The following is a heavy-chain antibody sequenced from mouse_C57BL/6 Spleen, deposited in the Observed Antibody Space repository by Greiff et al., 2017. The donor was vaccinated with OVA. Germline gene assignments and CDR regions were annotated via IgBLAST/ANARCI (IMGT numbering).Heavy chain of an antibody. Sequence: QVQLQQSGAELVKPGASVKISCKASGYAFSSYWMNWVKQRPGKGLEWIGQIYPGDGDTNYNGKFKGKATLTADKSSSTAYMQLSSLTSEDSAVYFCARRGDDYYHYFDYWGQGTTLTVSS. D-gene: IGHD2-3*01. J-gene: IGHJ2*01. V-gene: IGHV1-80*01. CDR1: GYAFSSYW. CDR3: ARRGDDYYHYFDY. CDR2: IYPGDGDT.